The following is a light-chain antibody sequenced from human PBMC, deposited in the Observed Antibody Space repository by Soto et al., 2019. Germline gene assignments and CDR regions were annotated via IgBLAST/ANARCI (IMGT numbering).Light chain of an antibody. CDR2: DAF. CDR3: QQRSQCPLT. CDR1: QSIGTS. Sequence: EIVLTQSPATLSLSPGERATLSCRASQSIGTSLDWYQQKPGQVPRLLIFDAFDRATGMPARCSGSGSGTYFTPTISSLEPDDFAVYCWQQRSQCPLTFGGGTKVEIK. J-gene: IGKJ4*01. V-gene: IGKV3-11*01.